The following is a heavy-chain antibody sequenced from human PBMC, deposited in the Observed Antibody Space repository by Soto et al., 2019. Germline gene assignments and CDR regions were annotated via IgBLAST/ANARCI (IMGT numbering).Heavy chain of an antibody. CDR1: GDSVSSSSAA. CDR2: TYYRSKWIH. V-gene: IGHV6-1*01. J-gene: IGHJ6*02. D-gene: IGHD3-16*01. Sequence: SQTLSLTCDISGDSVSSSSAAWNWIRQSPSRGLEWLGRTYYRSKWIHEYTLSMESRITINPDTSKNKFSLNIYSVTPEDTAVYYCAGVVWFRGMDVWGQGTPVTVSS. CDR3: AGVVWFRGMDV.